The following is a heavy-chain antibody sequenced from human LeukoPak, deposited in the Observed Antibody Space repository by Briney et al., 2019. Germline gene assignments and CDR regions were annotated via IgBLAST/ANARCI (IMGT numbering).Heavy chain of an antibody. D-gene: IGHD6-13*01. CDR2: ISGDGGST. V-gene: IGHV3-43*02. J-gene: IGHJ4*02. Sequence: PGGSLRLXCAASGFTFDDYAMHWVRQAPGKGLEWVSLISGDGGSTYYADSVKGRFTISRDNSKNSLYLQMNSLRTEDTALYYCAKDKEAFIAAAGEIFDYWGQGTPVTVSS. CDR1: GFTFDDYA. CDR3: AKDKEAFIAAAGEIFDY.